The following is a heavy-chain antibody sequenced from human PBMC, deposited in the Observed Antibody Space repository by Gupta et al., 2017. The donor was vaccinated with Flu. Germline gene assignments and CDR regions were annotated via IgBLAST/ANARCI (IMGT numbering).Heavy chain of an antibody. Sequence: GLEWIGEINHSGSTNYNPSLKSRVTISVDTSKNQFSLKLSSVTAADTAGYYCARGLIVVVPAAIRGPYYYYYYMDVWGKGTTVTVSS. CDR3: ARGLIVVVPAAIRGPYYYYYYMDV. CDR2: INHSGST. D-gene: IGHD2-2*01. V-gene: IGHV4-34*01. J-gene: IGHJ6*03.